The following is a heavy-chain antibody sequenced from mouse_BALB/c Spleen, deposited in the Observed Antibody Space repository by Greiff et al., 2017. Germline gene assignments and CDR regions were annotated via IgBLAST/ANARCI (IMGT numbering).Heavy chain of an antibody. V-gene: IGHV5-4*02. CDR3: ARSPFNWYFDV. Sequence: DVKLVESGGGLVKPGGSLKLSCAASGFTFSDYYMYWVRQTPEKRLEWVATISDGGSYTYYPDSVKGRFTISRDNAKNNLYLQMSSLKSEDTAMYYCARSPFNWYFDVWGAGTTVTVSS. J-gene: IGHJ1*01. CDR1: GFTFSDYY. CDR2: ISDGGSYT.